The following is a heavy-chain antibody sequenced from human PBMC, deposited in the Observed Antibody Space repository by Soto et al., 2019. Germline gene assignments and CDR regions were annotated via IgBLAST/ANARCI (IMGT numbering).Heavy chain of an antibody. CDR2: IYTSGST. J-gene: IGHJ5*02. D-gene: IGHD2-2*01. CDR1: GGSISSYY. V-gene: IGHV4-4*07. Sequence: QVQLQESGPGLVTPSETLSLTCTVSGGSISSYYWSWIRQPAGKGLEWIGRIYTSGSTNYNPSLRSRVTMAVDTSKNQFSLKLSSVTAADTAVYYCARAGVPAGRAGWFDPWGQGTLVTVSS. CDR3: ARAGVPAGRAGWFDP.